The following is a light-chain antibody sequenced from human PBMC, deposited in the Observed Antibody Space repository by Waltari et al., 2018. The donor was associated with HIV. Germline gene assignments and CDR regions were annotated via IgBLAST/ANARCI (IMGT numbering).Light chain of an antibody. CDR2: MSD. CDR3: AAWDDSLSATV. V-gene: IGLV1-47*01. CDR1: SPNIGSNY. J-gene: IGLJ2*01. Sequence: QSVLTQPPSASGTPGQRVTISCSGSSPNIGSNYVHWSQQHPGTAPKLLIYMSDQRPSGVPDRFSESKSGTSASLAISGLRSEDEAEYYCAAWDDSLSATVFGGGTKLTVL.